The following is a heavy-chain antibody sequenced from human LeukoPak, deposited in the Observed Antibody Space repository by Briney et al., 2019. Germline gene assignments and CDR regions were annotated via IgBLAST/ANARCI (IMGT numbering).Heavy chain of an antibody. CDR1: GYTFTSYG. V-gene: IGHV1-18*01. CDR3: ARDVTMAFFYNWFDP. CDR2: ISAYNGNT. Sequence: VASVKVSCKASGYTFTSYGISWVRQAPGQGLEWMGWISAYNGNTNYAQKLQGRVTMTTDTSTSTAYMELRSLRSDDTAVYYCARDVTMAFFYNWFDPWGQGTLVTVSP. D-gene: IGHD3-10*01. J-gene: IGHJ5*02.